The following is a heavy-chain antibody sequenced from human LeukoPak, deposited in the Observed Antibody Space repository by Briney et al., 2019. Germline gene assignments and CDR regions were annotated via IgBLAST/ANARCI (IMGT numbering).Heavy chain of an antibody. CDR3: ARGPYRTTVTTGWFDP. CDR2: ISSSSSYI. J-gene: IGHJ5*02. V-gene: IGHV3-21*01. D-gene: IGHD4-17*01. Sequence: GGSLRLSCAASGFTFSSYAMSWVRQAPGKGLEWVSSISSSSSYIYYADSVKGRFTISRDNAKNSLYLQMNSLRAEDTAVYYCARGPYRTTVTTGWFDPWGQGTLVTVSS. CDR1: GFTFSSYA.